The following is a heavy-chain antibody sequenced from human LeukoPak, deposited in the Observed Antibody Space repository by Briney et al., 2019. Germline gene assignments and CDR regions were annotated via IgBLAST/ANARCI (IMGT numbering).Heavy chain of an antibody. CDR2: IKQDGSEK. J-gene: IGHJ6*03. V-gene: IGHV3-7*01. CDR1: RFTFSSYW. Sequence: PGGSLRLSCAASRFTFSSYWMSWVRQAPGKGLEWVANIKQDGSEKYYVDSVKGRFTISRDNAKNSLYLQMNSLRAEDTAVYYCARNGAPVVTAITPYYYYMDVWGKGTTVTVSS. CDR3: ARNGAPVVTAITPYYYYMDV. D-gene: IGHD2-21*02.